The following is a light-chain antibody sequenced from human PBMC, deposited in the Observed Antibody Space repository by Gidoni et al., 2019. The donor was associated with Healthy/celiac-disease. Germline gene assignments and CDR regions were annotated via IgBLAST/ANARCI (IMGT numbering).Light chain of an antibody. CDR1: QSVSSSC. CDR3: QQYGSSSWT. Sequence: EDVSTQSPGTLSLSPAERATLSCRASQSVSSSCLAWYQQKPGQAPSLLLYGASSRAPGIPAWFSGSRSSTDFSPTISSLEPEDFVVYYCQQYGSSSWTFGQXTKVEIK. J-gene: IGKJ1*01. V-gene: IGKV3-20*01. CDR2: GAS.